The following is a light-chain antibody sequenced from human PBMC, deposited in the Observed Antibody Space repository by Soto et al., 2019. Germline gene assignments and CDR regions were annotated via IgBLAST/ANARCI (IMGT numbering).Light chain of an antibody. CDR3: QQAYGAPPT. CDR2: AAS. J-gene: IGKJ1*01. Sequence: SHMTQSPSTLSRSVGDRVTITCRASQSITTYLNWYQQTLGEAPKLLIYAASRLQIGVPSRFSGSGSGTDFTLTISSLQPEDFATYYCQQAYGAPPTFGQGTKVDIK. V-gene: IGKV1-39*01. CDR1: QSITTY.